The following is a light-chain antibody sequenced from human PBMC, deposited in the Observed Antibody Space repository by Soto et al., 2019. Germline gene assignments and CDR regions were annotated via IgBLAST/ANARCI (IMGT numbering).Light chain of an antibody. V-gene: IGLV2-14*01. CDR3: SSFESRGTLV. CDR2: EVE. Sequence: QSVLARPASVSGSPGQSITVTCTGTSSDVGGYKYVSWYQQHPGKAPKLLIYEVENRPSGVSSRFFGSKSGNTASLTISGLQVEDEADYYCSSFESRGTLVFGTGTKVTVL. CDR1: SSDVGGYKY. J-gene: IGLJ1*01.